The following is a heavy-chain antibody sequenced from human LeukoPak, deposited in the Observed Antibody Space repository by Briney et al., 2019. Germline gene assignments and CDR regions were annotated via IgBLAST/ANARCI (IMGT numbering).Heavy chain of an antibody. J-gene: IGHJ4*02. CDR2: ISYDGSNK. D-gene: IGHD6-6*01. Sequence: GRSLRLSCAASGFTFSSYAMHWVRQAPGKGLEWVAVISYDGSNKYYADSVKGRFTISRDNSKNTLYLQMNSLRAEDTAVYYCAREAARGYYFDYWGQGTLVTVSS. V-gene: IGHV3-30-3*01. CDR3: AREAARGYYFDY. CDR1: GFTFSSYA.